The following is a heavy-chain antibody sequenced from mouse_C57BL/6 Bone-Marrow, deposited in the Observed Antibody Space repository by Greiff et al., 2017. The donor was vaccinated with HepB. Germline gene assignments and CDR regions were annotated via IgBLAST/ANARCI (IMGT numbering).Heavy chain of an antibody. Sequence: EVQLQESGGGLVKPGGSLKLSCAASGFTFSSYAMSWVRQTPEKRLEWVATISDGGSYTYYPDNVKGRFTISRDNAKNNLYLQMSHLKSEDTAMYYCACRPTFDYWGQGTTLTVSS. CDR1: GFTFSSYA. V-gene: IGHV5-4*01. CDR2: ISDGGSYT. J-gene: IGHJ2*01. CDR3: ACRPTFDY.